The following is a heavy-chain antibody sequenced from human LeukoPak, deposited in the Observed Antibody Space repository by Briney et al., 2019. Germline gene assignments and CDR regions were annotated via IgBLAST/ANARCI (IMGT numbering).Heavy chain of an antibody. D-gene: IGHD3-22*01. CDR1: GYTFSGYY. Sequence: GASVKVSCKTSGYTFSGYYMHWVRQAPGQGLEWMGWINPNGGDTNYAQKFQGRVTMTRDTSISTAYMELSRLRSDDTAVYYCARYYYDSSGPGVYYFDYWGQGTLVTVSS. J-gene: IGHJ4*02. CDR3: ARYYYDSSGPGVYYFDY. V-gene: IGHV1-2*02. CDR2: INPNGGDT.